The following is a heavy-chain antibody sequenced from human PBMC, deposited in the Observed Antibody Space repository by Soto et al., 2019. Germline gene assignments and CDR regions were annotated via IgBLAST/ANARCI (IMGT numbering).Heavy chain of an antibody. CDR2: IITFYGAA. CDR3: ARGGKERFRGPGMDV. V-gene: IGHV1-69*01. J-gene: IGHJ6*02. D-gene: IGHD1-1*01. CDR1: GGNFNTYA. Sequence: QVQLVQSGAEVREPGSSVRLSCKASGGNFNTYAFNWGRQAPGQGLEWLGGIITFYGAAVYAQNFQGRVTITADEFRTTAYMELNSLRYDDTAVYYCARGGKERFRGPGMDVWGQGTTVTVSS.